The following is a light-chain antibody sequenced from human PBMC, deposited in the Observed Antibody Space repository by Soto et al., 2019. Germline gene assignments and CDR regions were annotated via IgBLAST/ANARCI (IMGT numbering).Light chain of an antibody. CDR3: HQRQSWPRT. J-gene: IGKJ1*01. V-gene: IGKV3D-11*01. Sequence: EIVLTQSPATLSSFPGDRVTLSCRASQYINTRLAWYQHRPGQAPRLLIYQTSLRAAGIPARFSASGPGTDFTLTISDVQPEDFALYYCHQRQSWPRTFGQGTKVDNK. CDR1: QYINTR. CDR2: QTS.